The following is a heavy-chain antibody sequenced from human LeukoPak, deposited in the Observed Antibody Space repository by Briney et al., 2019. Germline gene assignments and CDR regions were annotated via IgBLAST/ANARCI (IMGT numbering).Heavy chain of an antibody. V-gene: IGHV3-21*01. CDR2: ISYRTSHI. Sequence: KPGGSLRLSCTASGFTFIDCDMNWFSQAPGKGMEWVSSISYRTSHIYYADSVKGRFTISRDNAKNSLYLQMDSLRAEDTAVYFCGIAFRPLRTAAAGDYWGQGTLVTVSS. CDR3: GIAFRPLRTAAAGDY. D-gene: IGHD6-13*01. CDR1: GFTFIDCD. J-gene: IGHJ4*02.